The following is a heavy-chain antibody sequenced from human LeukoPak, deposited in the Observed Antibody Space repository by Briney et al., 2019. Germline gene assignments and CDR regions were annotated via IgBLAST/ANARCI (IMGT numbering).Heavy chain of an antibody. Sequence: GGSLRLSCAASGFTFSGYAMSWVRQAPGKGLEWVSTISDNGGRTYYADSVKGRFTISRDNSKNTLYLQMNSLRAEDTAVYYCAREKRGYYFDYWGQGTLVTVSS. CDR2: ISDNGGRT. D-gene: IGHD3-10*01. CDR1: GFTFSGYA. J-gene: IGHJ4*02. CDR3: AREKRGYYFDY. V-gene: IGHV3-23*01.